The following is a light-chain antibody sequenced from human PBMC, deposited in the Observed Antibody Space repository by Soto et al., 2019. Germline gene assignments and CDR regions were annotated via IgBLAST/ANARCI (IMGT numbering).Light chain of an antibody. CDR1: QSISGE. V-gene: IGKV3-11*01. CDR2: DTY. Sequence: EVVLTQSPATLSLSPGERATLSCRTSQSISGELAWYQQTPGQAPRLIIFDTYNRATGIPARFSGSGSETDFPLTISGLEPEDFGVYYCQQRRYWPLTFGGGTKVEI. J-gene: IGKJ4*01. CDR3: QQRRYWPLT.